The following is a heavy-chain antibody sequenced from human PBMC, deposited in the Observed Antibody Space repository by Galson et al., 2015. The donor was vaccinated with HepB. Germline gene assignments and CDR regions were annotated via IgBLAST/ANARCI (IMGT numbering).Heavy chain of an antibody. CDR2: FDPEDGET. V-gene: IGHV1-24*01. J-gene: IGHJ3*02. CDR3: ATPNKGGELLRGDEAFDI. D-gene: IGHD1-26*01. CDR1: GYTLTELS. Sequence: SVKVSCKVSGYTLTELSMHWVRQAPGKGLEWMGGFDPEDGETIYAQKFQGRVTMTEDTSTDTAYMELSSLRSEDTAVYYCATPNKGGELLRGDEAFDIWGQGTMVTVSS.